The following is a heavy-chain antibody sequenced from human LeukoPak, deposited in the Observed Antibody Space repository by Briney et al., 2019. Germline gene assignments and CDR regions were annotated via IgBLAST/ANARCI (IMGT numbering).Heavy chain of an antibody. CDR2: VKQDGSDE. CDR1: GFTFSSYS. J-gene: IGHJ3*02. Sequence: GGSLRLSCAASGFTFSSYSMNWVRQAPGKGLEWVASVKQDGSDEYYVDSVEGRFTISRDNAKNSLYLQMNSLKAEDTAVYYCAREGIPDAFDIWGQGTMVAVSS. V-gene: IGHV3-7*01. CDR3: AREGIPDAFDI.